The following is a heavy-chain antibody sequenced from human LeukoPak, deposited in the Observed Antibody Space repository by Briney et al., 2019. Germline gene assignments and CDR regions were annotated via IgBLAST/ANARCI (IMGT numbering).Heavy chain of an antibody. CDR1: GYTLTELS. D-gene: IGHD6-13*01. J-gene: IGHJ4*02. CDR3: AIPGGSSRDFDY. V-gene: IGHV1-24*01. CDR2: FDPEDGET. Sequence: ASVKVSCKVSGYTLTELSMHWVRQAPGKGLEWMGGFDPEDGETIYAQKFQGRVTMTEDTSTDTAYMELSSQRSEDTAVYYCAIPGGSSRDFDYWGQGTLVTVSS.